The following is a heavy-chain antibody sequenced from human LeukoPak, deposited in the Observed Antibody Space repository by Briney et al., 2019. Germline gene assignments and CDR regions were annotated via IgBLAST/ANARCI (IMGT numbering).Heavy chain of an antibody. J-gene: IGHJ4*02. D-gene: IGHD1-26*01. V-gene: IGHV3-23*01. CDR1: GFTFSTYA. Sequence: GGSLRLSCAASGFTFSTYAMSWVRQAPGQGLEWVSAISAIGTDTYYADSVKGRFTVSRDNSNNTMYLQMNRLRAEDTAIYFCAKDLRGSSSFDYWGQGTLVTVSS. CDR3: AKDLRGSSSFDY. CDR2: ISAIGTDT.